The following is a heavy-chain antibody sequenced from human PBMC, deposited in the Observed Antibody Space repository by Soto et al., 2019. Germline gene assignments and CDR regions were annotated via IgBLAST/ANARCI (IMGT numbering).Heavy chain of an antibody. D-gene: IGHD3-16*02. V-gene: IGHV1-69*04. CDR3: ATSYRSGYRAFAF. CDR2: VNPILSMS. J-gene: IGHJ4*02. CDR1: GDTFNFYA. Sequence: QVQLVQSGAEVKRPGSSVKVSCKASGDTFNFYAINWVRQAPGLGLEWMGRVNPILSMSNYAQRFQGRVTLTADKSTSTAYMELRGLRSEDPAIYYCATSYRSGYRAFAFWGQGALATVSS.